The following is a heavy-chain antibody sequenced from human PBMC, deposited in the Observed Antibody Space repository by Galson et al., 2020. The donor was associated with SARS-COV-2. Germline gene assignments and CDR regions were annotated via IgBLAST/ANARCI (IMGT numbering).Heavy chain of an antibody. J-gene: IGHJ4*02. CDR1: GFTFSRYD. Sequence: GESLKISCAASGFTFSRYDMSWVRQAPGKGLEWVSAISGGGGTTYYADSVKGRFTISRDSSQNTLYLQMNSLRAEDTAVYYCAKDQGSDYGDQLNYWGQGILVTVSS. D-gene: IGHD4-17*01. V-gene: IGHV3-23*01. CDR3: AKDQGSDYGDQLNY. CDR2: ISGGGGTT.